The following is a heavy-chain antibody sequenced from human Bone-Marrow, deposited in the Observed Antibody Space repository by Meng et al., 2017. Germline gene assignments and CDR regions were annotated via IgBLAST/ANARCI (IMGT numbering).Heavy chain of an antibody. CDR3: ARDEGGTYRH. Sequence: QVQLVESGGGVVQPGRSLRLSCAASGFTFSSYAMHWVRQAPGKGLEWVAVIWYDGSNKYYADSVKGRFTISRDNSKNSLYLQMNSLKTEDTALYYCARDEGGTYRHWGQGTLVTVSS. D-gene: IGHD3-16*02. CDR2: IWYDGSNK. V-gene: IGHV3-30*07. CDR1: GFTFSSYA. J-gene: IGHJ4*02.